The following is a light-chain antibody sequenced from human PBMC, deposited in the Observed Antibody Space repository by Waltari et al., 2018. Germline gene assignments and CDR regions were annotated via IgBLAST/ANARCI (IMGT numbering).Light chain of an antibody. J-gene: IGLJ2*01. CDR1: DIGEMG. CDR2: YDT. Sequence: SYMLTQPPSVSVAPGQTARITCGVDDIGEMGVHWCQQRPGQAPVSVIYYDTDRPSGIPDRFSGSHSGDTATLIISRVEAGDEADYYCQVWDSSRHHVIFGGGTRLTVL. V-gene: IGLV3-21*04. CDR3: QVWDSSRHHVI.